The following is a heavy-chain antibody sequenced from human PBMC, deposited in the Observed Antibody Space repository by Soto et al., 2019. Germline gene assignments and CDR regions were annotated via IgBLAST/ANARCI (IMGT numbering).Heavy chain of an antibody. J-gene: IGHJ5*02. V-gene: IGHV4-30-2*01. Sequence: QLQLQESGSGLVKPSQTLSLTCAVSGGSISSGGYSWSWIRQPPGKGLEWIGYIYHSGSPYYNPSLKSRVTISVDRSKNQFSLKLSSVTAADTAVYYCASSTGTTSWFDPWGQGTLVTVSS. D-gene: IGHD1-7*01. CDR2: IYHSGSP. CDR3: ASSTGTTSWFDP. CDR1: GGSISSGGYS.